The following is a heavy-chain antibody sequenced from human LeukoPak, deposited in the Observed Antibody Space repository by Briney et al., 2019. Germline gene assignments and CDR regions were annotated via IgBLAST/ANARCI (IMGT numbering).Heavy chain of an antibody. J-gene: IGHJ4*02. V-gene: IGHV3-48*03. Sequence: GGSLRLSCAASGFTFSSYEMNWVRQAPGKGLEWVSYISSSGSTIYYADSVKGRFTISRDNAKNSLYLQMNSLRAEDTAVYYCARHSRCGGSCFYFDYWGQGTLVAVSS. CDR1: GFTFSSYE. CDR2: ISSSGSTI. D-gene: IGHD2-15*01. CDR3: ARHSRCGGSCFYFDY.